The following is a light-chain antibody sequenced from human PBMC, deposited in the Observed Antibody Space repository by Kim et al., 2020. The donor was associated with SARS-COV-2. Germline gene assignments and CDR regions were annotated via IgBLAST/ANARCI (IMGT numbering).Light chain of an antibody. Sequence: SPGEKATLSCRASQSVSTNVAWYQQKPGQAPRLLMYGTSTRATGIPGRFSGSGSGTEFTLTISSLQSEDFAVYYCQQYNNFRTFGQGTKVDIK. J-gene: IGKJ1*01. V-gene: IGKV3-15*01. CDR2: GTS. CDR3: QQYNNFRT. CDR1: QSVSTN.